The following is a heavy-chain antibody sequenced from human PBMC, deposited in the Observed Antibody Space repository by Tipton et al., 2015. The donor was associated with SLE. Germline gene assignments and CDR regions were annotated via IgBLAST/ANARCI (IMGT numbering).Heavy chain of an antibody. CDR2: IYYSGST. CDR1: GGSISSYY. Sequence: LRLSCTVSGGSISSYYWSWIRQPPGKGLEWIGSIYYSGSTYYNPSLKSRVTISVDTSKNQFSLKLSSVTAADTAVYYCARDKPGVFGVVTPFDYWGQGTLVTVSS. V-gene: IGHV4-39*07. J-gene: IGHJ4*02. D-gene: IGHD3-3*01. CDR3: ARDKPGVFGVVTPFDY.